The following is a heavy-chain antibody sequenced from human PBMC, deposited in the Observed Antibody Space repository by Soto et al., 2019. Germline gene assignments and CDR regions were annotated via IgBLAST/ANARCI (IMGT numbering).Heavy chain of an antibody. CDR3: ASARVHGTGHLVS. D-gene: IGHD1-1*01. J-gene: IGHJ5*02. CDR2: ISSISDYI. V-gene: IGHV3-21*06. Sequence: VGSLRLSCAASGFTFTSYTMNWVRQAPGKGLEWVSSISSISDYIYYADSMKGRVTISRDNAKNSLFLDMNSLTGEDTAVYYCASARVHGTGHLVSWCQEPLVDVSP. CDR1: GFTFTSYT.